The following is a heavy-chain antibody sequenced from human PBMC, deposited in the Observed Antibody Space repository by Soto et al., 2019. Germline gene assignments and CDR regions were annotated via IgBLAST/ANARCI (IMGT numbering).Heavy chain of an antibody. CDR3: ARLRYAGPQRDYVY. J-gene: IGHJ4*02. Sequence: PSETLSLTCTVSGGSISSYYWNWIRQPPGKGLEWIGYIYYSGSTNYNPSLKSRVTISVDTSKNQLSLKLISVTAADTAVYYCARLRYAGPQRDYVYSGQGTLVTVSS. D-gene: IGHD1-1*01. V-gene: IGHV4-59*01. CDR1: GGSISSYY. CDR2: IYYSGST.